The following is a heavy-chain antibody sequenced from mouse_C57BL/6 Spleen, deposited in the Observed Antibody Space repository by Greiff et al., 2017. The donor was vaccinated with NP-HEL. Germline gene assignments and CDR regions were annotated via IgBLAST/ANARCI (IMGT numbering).Heavy chain of an antibody. J-gene: IGHJ2*01. CDR1: GYTFTSYW. Sequence: QVRLQQPGAELVRPGSSVKLSCKASGYTFTSYWMHWVKQRPIQGLEWIGNIDPSDSETHYNQKFKDKATLTVDKSSSTAYMQLSSLTSEDSAVYYCARSIMVSSSHWGQGTTLTVSS. D-gene: IGHD1-1*01. CDR2: IDPSDSET. CDR3: ARSIMVSSSH. V-gene: IGHV1-52*01.